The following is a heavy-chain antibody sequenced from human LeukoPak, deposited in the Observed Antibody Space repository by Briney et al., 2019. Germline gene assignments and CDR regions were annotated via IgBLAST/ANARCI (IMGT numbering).Heavy chain of an antibody. Sequence: GGSLRLSCAASGFTFSSYSMNWVRQAPGKGLEWVSYISSSSSTIYYADSVKGRFTISRDNAKNSLYLQMNSLRAEDTAVYYCARVPRYSSSAYWGQGTLVTVSS. V-gene: IGHV3-48*04. CDR1: GFTFSSYS. D-gene: IGHD6-6*01. J-gene: IGHJ4*02. CDR2: ISSSSSTI. CDR3: ARVPRYSSSAY.